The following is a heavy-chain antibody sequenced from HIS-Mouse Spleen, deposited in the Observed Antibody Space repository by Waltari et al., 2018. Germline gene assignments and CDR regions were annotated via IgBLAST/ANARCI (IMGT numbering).Heavy chain of an antibody. CDR2: IYYSGST. J-gene: IGHJ2*01. V-gene: IGHV4-39*07. CDR3: AREIPYSSSWYDWYFDL. CDR1: GCPISSSSYS. D-gene: IGHD6-13*01. Sequence: QLQLQESGPGLVKPSETLSLTCTVSGCPISSSSYSWGWIRQPPGKGLEWIGSIYYSGSTYYNPSLKSRVTISVDTSKNQFSLKLSSVTAADTAVYYCAREIPYSSSWYDWYFDLWGRGTLVTVSS.